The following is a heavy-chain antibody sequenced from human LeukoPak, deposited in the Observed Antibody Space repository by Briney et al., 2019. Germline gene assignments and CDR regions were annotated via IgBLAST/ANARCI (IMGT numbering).Heavy chain of an antibody. D-gene: IGHD2-2*02. V-gene: IGHV5-51*01. J-gene: IGHJ4*02. CDR1: GYTFPSYW. CDR2: IYPGNSDA. Sequence: GEFLRISCKGSGYTFPSYWIGWVRQMPGKGLEWIGIIYPGNSDARFSPSFQGQVTISADKSITTAYLQWSSLKASDTAVYYCARILEGYCDTASCYTLDYWGQGTLVTVSS. CDR3: ARILEGYCDTASCYTLDY.